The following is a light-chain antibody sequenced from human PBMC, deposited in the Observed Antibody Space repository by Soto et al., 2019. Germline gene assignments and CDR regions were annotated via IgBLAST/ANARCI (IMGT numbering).Light chain of an antibody. V-gene: IGKV1-5*01. J-gene: IGKJ1*01. CDR1: QSISSW. Sequence: DIQMTQSPSTLSASVGNRVTITCRASQSISSWLAWYQQKPGKAPNLLIYDASSLESGVPSRFSGSGSGTEFTLTISSLQPDDFAAYYCQQSGTFGQGTKVEIK. CDR3: QQSGT. CDR2: DAS.